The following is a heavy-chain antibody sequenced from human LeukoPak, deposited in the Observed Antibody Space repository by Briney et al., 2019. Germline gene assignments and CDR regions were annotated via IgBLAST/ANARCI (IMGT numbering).Heavy chain of an antibody. CDR2: IWFDVSHK. Sequence: PGRSLRLSCEASGFTFSTYGMHWVRQAPGKGLEWVAIIWFDVSHKFYADSVKGRFTVSRDSSKNTLYLQMNSLRAEDTAVYYCAREWTIGGIQLWFGEIDYWGQGTLVTVSS. CDR3: AREWTIGGIQLWFGEIDY. CDR1: GFTFSTYG. V-gene: IGHV3-33*01. D-gene: IGHD5-18*01. J-gene: IGHJ4*02.